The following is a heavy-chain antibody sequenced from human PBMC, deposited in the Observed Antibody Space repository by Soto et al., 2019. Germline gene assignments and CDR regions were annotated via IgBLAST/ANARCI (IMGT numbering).Heavy chain of an antibody. D-gene: IGHD2-2*01. V-gene: IGHV1-69*02. CDR2: IIPILNVS. J-gene: IGHJ5*02. Sequence: QVQLVQSGAEVKKPGSSVKVSCEASGGIFNTYIFNWVRQAPGQGLEWMGRIIPILNVSQHAQKFQGRLTITADKSTTSSYMELSSLRSDDTAVYYCATGLHCSSPSCYVFDPWGQGTLVTVSS. CDR1: GGIFNTYI. CDR3: ATGLHCSSPSCYVFDP.